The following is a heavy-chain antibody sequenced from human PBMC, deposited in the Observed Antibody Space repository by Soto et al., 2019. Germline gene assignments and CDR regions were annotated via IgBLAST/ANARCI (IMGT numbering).Heavy chain of an antibody. CDR2: ISGSGGST. CDR3: AKGFGNYDWFDP. Sequence: VQLVESGGGLVKPGGSLRLSCAASGFTFSDYYMSWIRQAPGKGLEWVSAISGSGGSTYYADSVKGRFTISRDNSKNTLYLQMNSLRAEDTAVYYCAKGFGNYDWFDPWGQGTLVTVSS. J-gene: IGHJ5*02. D-gene: IGHD4-4*01. CDR1: GFTFSDYY. V-gene: IGHV3-23*04.